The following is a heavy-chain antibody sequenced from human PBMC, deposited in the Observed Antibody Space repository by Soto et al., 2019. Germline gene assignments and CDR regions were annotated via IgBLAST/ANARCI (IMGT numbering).Heavy chain of an antibody. CDR3: ARHSDTAMVTVHY. Sequence: PSQTFCYSCTVSGGTTSSSSHHLCCLRQHPGKGLEWIGSIYYSGSTYHNPSLKSRVTISVDTSKNQFSLKLSSVTAADPAVYYCARHSDTAMVTVHYWGQGTLVTVS. J-gene: IGHJ4*02. V-gene: IGHV4-39*01. CDR2: IYYSGST. D-gene: IGHD5-18*01. CDR1: GGTTSSSSHH.